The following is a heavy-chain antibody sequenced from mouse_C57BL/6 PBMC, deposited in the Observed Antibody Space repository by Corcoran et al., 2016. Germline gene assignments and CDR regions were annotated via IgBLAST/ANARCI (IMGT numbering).Heavy chain of an antibody. V-gene: IGHV1-26*01. CDR3: ALIYYYGRAYAMDY. D-gene: IGHD1-1*01. CDR2: INPNNGGT. J-gene: IGHJ4*01. Sequence: EVQLQQSGPELVKPGASVKISCKASGYTFTDYYMNWVKQSHGKSLEWIGDINPNNGGTSYNQKFKGKATLTVDKSSSTAYMELRSLTSEDSAVYYCALIYYYGRAYAMDYWGQGTSVTVSS. CDR1: GYTFTDYY.